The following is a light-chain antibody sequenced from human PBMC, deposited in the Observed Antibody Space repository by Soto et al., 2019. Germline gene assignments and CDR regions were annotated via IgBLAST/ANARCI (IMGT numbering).Light chain of an antibody. CDR3: GSYTSTYVRI. CDR1: SSDVGRYNY. J-gene: IGLJ1*01. V-gene: IGLV2-14*01. Sequence: QFVLAQPASVSGSPGQSITISCTGTSSDVGRYNYVSWYQQYPGRAPKLIIYEVTNRPSGVSDRFSGSKSGNVASLTISGLQAADEADYYCGSYTSTYVRIFGTGTKV. CDR2: EVT.